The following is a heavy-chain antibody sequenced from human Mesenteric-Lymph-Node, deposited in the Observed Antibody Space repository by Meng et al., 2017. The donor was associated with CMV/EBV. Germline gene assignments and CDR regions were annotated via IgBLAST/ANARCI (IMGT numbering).Heavy chain of an antibody. CDR1: GYSIRSTNW. D-gene: IGHD3-16*01. V-gene: IGHV4-28*01. Sequence: CTVSGYSIRSTNWWGWIRQPPGKGLEWIGYIYSSGTSYDNPSLKSRVTMSVDTSKNQFSLKLTSVTAVDTAVYFCARSSAGTYYYDYWGQGTLVTVSS. J-gene: IGHJ4*02. CDR2: IYSSGTS. CDR3: ARSSAGTYYYDY.